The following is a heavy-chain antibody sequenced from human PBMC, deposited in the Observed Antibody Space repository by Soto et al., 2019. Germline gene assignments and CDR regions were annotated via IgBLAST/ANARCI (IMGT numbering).Heavy chain of an antibody. V-gene: IGHV3-23*01. CDR1: GFIASNYA. CDR3: AKAVGDY. CDR2: FSGSGGAT. J-gene: IGHJ4*02. Sequence: GSLRLSCAASGFIASNYAMSWVRQAPGKGLEWVSGFSGSGGATFYADSVKGRFTISRDSSKNTIYLQMDRLRADDTAVYYCAKAVGDYWGRGTLVTAPQ. D-gene: IGHD1-26*01.